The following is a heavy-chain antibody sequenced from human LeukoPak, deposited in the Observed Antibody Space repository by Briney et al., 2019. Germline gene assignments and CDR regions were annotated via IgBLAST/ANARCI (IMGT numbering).Heavy chain of an antibody. J-gene: IGHJ4*02. Sequence: ASVKVSCKAYGYTFTNYKINWVRQATGQGLEWMGWMNANSGNADYAQRFQGRITMTMNTSISTAYMGLSSLTSEDTAVYYCARVPDSWGQGTLVTVSS. CDR3: ARVPDS. CDR1: GYTFTNYK. V-gene: IGHV1-8*01. CDR2: MNANSGNA.